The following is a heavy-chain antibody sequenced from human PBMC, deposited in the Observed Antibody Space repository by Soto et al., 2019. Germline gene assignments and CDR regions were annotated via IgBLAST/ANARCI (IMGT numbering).Heavy chain of an antibody. CDR3: ARHAVYCSSTSCQTFYGMDV. Sequence: GESLKISCKGSGYSFTSYWIGWVRQMPGKGLEWMGIIYPGDSDTRYSPSFQGQVTISADKSISTAYLQWSSLKASDTAMYYCARHAVYCSSTSCQTFYGMDVWGQGTTVTVS. D-gene: IGHD2-2*01. J-gene: IGHJ6*02. V-gene: IGHV5-51*01. CDR2: IYPGDSDT. CDR1: GYSFTSYW.